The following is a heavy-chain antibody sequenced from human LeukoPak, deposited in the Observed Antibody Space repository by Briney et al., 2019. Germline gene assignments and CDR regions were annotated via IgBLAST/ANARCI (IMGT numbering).Heavy chain of an antibody. CDR3: ASEAMVRGAVDY. Sequence: SETLSLTCTVSGGSISSYYWSWIRQPPGKGLEWIGYIYYSGSTNYNPSLKSRVTISVDTSKNQFSLKLSSVTAADTAVYYCASEAMVRGAVDYWGQGTLVTVSS. V-gene: IGHV4-59*01. D-gene: IGHD3-10*01. CDR2: IYYSGST. J-gene: IGHJ4*02. CDR1: GGSISSYY.